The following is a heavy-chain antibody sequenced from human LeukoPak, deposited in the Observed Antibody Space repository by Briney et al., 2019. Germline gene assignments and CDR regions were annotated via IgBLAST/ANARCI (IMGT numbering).Heavy chain of an antibody. CDR3: ARNGSVWGSYRYGFDY. CDR2: IYYSGST. D-gene: IGHD3-16*02. CDR1: GGSISSGDYY. J-gene: IGHJ4*02. Sequence: PSETLSLTCTVSGGSISSGDYYWSWIRQPPGKGLEWVGYIYYSGSTNYNPSLKSRVTISVDTSKNQFSLKLSSVTAADTAVYYCARNGSVWGSYRYGFDYWGQGTLVTVSS. V-gene: IGHV4-30-4*01.